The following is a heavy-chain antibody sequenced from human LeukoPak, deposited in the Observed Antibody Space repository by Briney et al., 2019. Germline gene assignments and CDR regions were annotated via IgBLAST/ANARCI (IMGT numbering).Heavy chain of an antibody. D-gene: IGHD5-12*01. CDR3: AHSSGYAYGLDH. J-gene: IGHJ4*02. V-gene: IGHV3-21*01. CDR1: GFTFSSYS. CDR2: ISSSSSYI. Sequence: GGSLRLSCAASGFTFSSYSMNWVRQAPGKGLEWVSSISSSSSYIYYADSVKGRFTISRDNAKNSLYLQMNSLRAEDTAVYYCAHSSGYAYGLDHWGQGALVTVSS.